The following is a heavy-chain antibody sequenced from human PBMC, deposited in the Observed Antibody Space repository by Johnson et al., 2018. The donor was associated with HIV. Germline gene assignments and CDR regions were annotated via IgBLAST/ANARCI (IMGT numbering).Heavy chain of an antibody. CDR2: ISYDGSNK. J-gene: IGHJ3*02. V-gene: IGHV3-30-3*01. Sequence: QVQLVESGGGVVQPGRSLRLSCAASGFTFSSYAMHWVRQAPGQGLEWVAVISYDGSNKYYADSVQGRFTISSDNSKNTLYLQMNSLRVEDTAVYYCASPGFARIYYDSSGLDAFDIWGQGTMVTVSS. D-gene: IGHD3-22*01. CDR1: GFTFSSYA. CDR3: ASPGFARIYYDSSGLDAFDI.